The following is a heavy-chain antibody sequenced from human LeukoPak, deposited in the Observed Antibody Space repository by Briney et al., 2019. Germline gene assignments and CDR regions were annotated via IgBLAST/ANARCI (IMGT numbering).Heavy chain of an antibody. CDR1: GGSISSYY. V-gene: IGHV4-59*01. CDR2: IYYSGST. D-gene: IGHD6-13*01. CDR3: ARVRTAAGVWFDP. J-gene: IGHJ5*02. Sequence: SETLSLTCTVSGGSISSYYWSWIRQPPGKGLEWIGYIYYSGSTNYNPSLRSRVTISVDTSKNQFSLKLGSVTAADTAVYYCARVRTAAGVWFDPWGQGTLVTVSS.